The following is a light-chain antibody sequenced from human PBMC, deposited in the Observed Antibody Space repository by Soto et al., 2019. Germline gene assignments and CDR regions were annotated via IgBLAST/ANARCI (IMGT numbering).Light chain of an antibody. CDR3: QQYGGSPRT. CDR1: QSISQS. V-gene: IGKV3-20*01. CDR2: DAS. J-gene: IGKJ1*01. Sequence: EIVLTQSPGTLSLSPWERATLSCRASQSISQSLAWYQQRPGQSPRLLIYDASRRATGIPDRFTGSGFGTDFTLTISRLAPEDLAVYYCQQYGGSPRTFGQGTKVDIK.